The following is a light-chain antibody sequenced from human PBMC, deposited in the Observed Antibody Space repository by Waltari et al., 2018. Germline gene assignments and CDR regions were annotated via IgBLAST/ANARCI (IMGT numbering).Light chain of an antibody. CDR3: AAWDDSLSGWV. V-gene: IGLV1-47*01. Sequence: QSVLTQPPSASGTPGQGVTISCSGSSSNIGDNYVDWYQQFPGTSPKPLIHRNNQRPSGVPDRFSGSKSGTSAFLVISGLRSEDEADYHCAAWDDSLSGWVFGGGTKLTVL. J-gene: IGLJ3*02. CDR1: SSNIGDNY. CDR2: RNN.